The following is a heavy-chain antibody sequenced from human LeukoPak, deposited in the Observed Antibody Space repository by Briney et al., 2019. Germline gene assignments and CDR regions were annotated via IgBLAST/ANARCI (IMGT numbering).Heavy chain of an antibody. CDR1: GFTFSSYG. V-gene: IGHV3-30*18. CDR2: ISYDGSNE. J-gene: IGHJ4*02. D-gene: IGHD3-22*01. Sequence: GGSLRLSCAASGFTFSSYGMHWVRQAPGKGLEWVAAISYDGSNEYYTDSVKGRFTISRDNFKNTLYLQMSSLRAGDTAVYYCAKDNYYDSSAYQDYWGQGTLVTVSS. CDR3: AKDNYYDSSAYQDY.